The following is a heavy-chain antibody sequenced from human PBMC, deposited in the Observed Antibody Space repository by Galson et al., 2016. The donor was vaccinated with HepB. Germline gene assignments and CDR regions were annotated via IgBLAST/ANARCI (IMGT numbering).Heavy chain of an antibody. V-gene: IGHV3-9*01. D-gene: IGHD4-17*01. CDR2: NSWDGTNI. Sequence: SLRLSCAASGFKLSHYAMHWVRPGPDKGLEWVAGNSWDGTNIAYADYEKGRFTISRANADNSLSLQMNSLSGDDTALYYCARSAWTTDPDYYYYHMDVWGQGTTVTVSS. CDR3: ARSAWTTDPDYYYYHMDV. J-gene: IGHJ6*02. CDR1: GFKLSHYA.